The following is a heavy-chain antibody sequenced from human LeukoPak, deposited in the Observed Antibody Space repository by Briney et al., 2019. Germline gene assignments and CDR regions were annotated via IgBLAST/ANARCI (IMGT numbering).Heavy chain of an antibody. Sequence: GGSLRLSCAASGFTFSDYYMSWIRQAPGKGLEWVSYISSSGSTIYYADSVKGRFTISRDNAKNSLYLQMNSLRAEDTAVYYCAKDAYYDFWSGYSTRTYYFDYWGQGTLVTVSS. CDR2: ISSSGSTI. V-gene: IGHV3-11*04. J-gene: IGHJ4*02. CDR1: GFTFSDYY. CDR3: AKDAYYDFWSGYSTRTYYFDY. D-gene: IGHD3-3*01.